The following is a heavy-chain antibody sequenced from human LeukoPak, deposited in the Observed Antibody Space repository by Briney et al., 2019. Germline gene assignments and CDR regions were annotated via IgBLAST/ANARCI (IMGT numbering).Heavy chain of an antibody. CDR1: GYTFTSYY. V-gene: IGHV1-46*01. D-gene: IGHD5-18*01. J-gene: IGHJ5*02. CDR3: ARAFALGGAMVTSYWFDP. Sequence: ASVKVSCKASGYTFTSYYMHWVRQAPGQGLEWMGLINPSGSSTSYAQKFQGRLSLTRDMSTSTDYMELSSLRSEDTAVYYCARAFALGGAMVTSYWFDPWGQGTLVTVSS. CDR2: INPSGSST.